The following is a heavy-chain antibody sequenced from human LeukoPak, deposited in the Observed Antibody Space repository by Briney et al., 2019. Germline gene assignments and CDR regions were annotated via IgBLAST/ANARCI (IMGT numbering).Heavy chain of an antibody. D-gene: IGHD6-6*01. CDR2: ISGSGGST. V-gene: IGHV3-23*01. CDR1: GFTFSSYA. Sequence: PGGSLRLSCAASGFTFSSYAMSWVRQAPGKGLEWVSAISGSGGSTYYADSVKGRFTISRDNSKNTLYLQMNSLRAEDTAVYHCAKDRCIAARRCYFDYWGQGTLVTVSS. CDR3: AKDRCIAARRCYFDY. J-gene: IGHJ4*02.